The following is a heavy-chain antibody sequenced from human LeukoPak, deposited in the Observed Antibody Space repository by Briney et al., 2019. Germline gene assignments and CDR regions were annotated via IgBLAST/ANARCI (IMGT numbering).Heavy chain of an antibody. J-gene: IGHJ4*02. CDR2: IWYDGSNQ. V-gene: IGHV3-33*01. CDR3: ARDYCSSFSCQDY. Sequence: SGRSLRLSCAASGFPFSSYGMHWVPQAPGKGLEWVAIIWYDGSNQYYADSVKGRFTISRDNSKNTLYLQMNSLRAEDTAVYYCARDYCSSFSCQDYWGQGTLVTVSS. CDR1: GFPFSSYG. D-gene: IGHD2-2*01.